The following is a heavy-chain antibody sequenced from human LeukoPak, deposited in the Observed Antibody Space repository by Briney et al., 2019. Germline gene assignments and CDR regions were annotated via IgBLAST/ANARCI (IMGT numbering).Heavy chain of an antibody. CDR2: ISSSSSTI. V-gene: IGHV3-48*01. D-gene: IGHD2-2*01. Sequence: PGGSLRLSCAASGFTFSSYSMNWVRQAPGKGLEWVSYISSSSSTIYYADSVKGRFTISRDNAKNSLYLQMNSLRAEDTAVYYCARNDIVVVPAAGGAFDIWGQGTMVTVSS. J-gene: IGHJ3*02. CDR3: ARNDIVVVPAAGGAFDI. CDR1: GFTFSSYS.